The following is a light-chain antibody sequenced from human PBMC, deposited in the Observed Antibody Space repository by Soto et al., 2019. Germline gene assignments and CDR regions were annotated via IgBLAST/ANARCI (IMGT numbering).Light chain of an antibody. CDR2: GAS. J-gene: IGKJ4*01. Sequence: EIVLTQSPGTLSLSPGERATLSCRASQSVRSSHLAWHQQKAGQAPRLLIYGASSRATGIPDRFSGSGAGTDFTLTISRLEPEDFAVYYCQQYSSSPLTFGGGTKVEIK. V-gene: IGKV3-20*01. CDR3: QQYSSSPLT. CDR1: QSVRSSH.